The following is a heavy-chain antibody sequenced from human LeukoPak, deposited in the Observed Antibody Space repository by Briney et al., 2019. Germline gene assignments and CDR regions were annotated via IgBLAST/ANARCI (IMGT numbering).Heavy chain of an antibody. D-gene: IGHD3-22*01. CDR3: ARDRSGMEFDY. Sequence: SETLSLTCAVSGGSIGSYYWSWIRQPPGKGLEWIGYIYYSGSTNYNPSLKSRVTISVDTSKNQFSLKLSPVTAADTAVYYCARDRSGMEFDYWGQGTLVTVSS. CDR2: IYYSGST. J-gene: IGHJ4*02. CDR1: GGSIGSYY. V-gene: IGHV4-59*01.